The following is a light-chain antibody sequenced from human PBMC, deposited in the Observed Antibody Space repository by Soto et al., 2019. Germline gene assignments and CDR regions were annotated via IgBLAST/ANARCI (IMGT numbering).Light chain of an antibody. J-gene: IGKJ2*01. V-gene: IGKV3-20*01. CDR2: RAS. Sequence: EIVLTQSPGTLSLSPGERATLSCRASQSVSSSYLAWYQQKPGQAPRLLIYRASSRATGIPDRFSGSGSGTDFTLPISSLEPEDFAVYYCQQYGSSPPYTFGQGTKLEIK. CDR1: QSVSSSY. CDR3: QQYGSSPPYT.